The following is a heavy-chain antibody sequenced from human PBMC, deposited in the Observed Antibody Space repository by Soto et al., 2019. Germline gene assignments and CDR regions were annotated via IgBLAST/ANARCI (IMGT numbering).Heavy chain of an antibody. CDR1: GFTFSSYS. V-gene: IGHV3-21*01. J-gene: IGHJ4*02. CDR3: ARDLAAAVLDY. D-gene: IGHD6-13*01. CDR2: ISSSSSYI. Sequence: GSLRLSCAASGFTFSSYSLNWVRQAPGKGLEWVSSISSSSSYIYYADSVKGRFTISRDNAKNSLYLQMNSLRAEDTAVYYCARDLAAAVLDYWGQGTLVTVSS.